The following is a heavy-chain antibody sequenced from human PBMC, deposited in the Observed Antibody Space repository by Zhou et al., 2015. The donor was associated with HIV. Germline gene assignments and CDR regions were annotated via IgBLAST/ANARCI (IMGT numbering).Heavy chain of an antibody. D-gene: IGHD1-26*01. V-gene: IGHV1-2*02. J-gene: IGHJ4*02. Sequence: QVQLVQSGAEVKKPGASVKVSCKASGYTFTGFSGYYMHWVRQAPGQGLEWMGWINPNSGGTNYAQKFQGRVTMTRDTSISTAHMELRSLRSADTAVYYCAAAINSGSYYADYWGQGTLVTVSS. CDR2: INPNSGGT. CDR3: AAAINSGSYYADY. CDR1: GYTFTGFSGYY.